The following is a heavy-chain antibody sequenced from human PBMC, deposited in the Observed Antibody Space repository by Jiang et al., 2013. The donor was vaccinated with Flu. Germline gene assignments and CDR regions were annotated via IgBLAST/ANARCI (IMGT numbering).Heavy chain of an antibody. CDR1: GGSFSGYY. D-gene: IGHD1-26*01. CDR2: INHSGST. V-gene: IGHV4-34*01. J-gene: IGHJ4*02. Sequence: LLKPSETLSLTCAVYGGSFSGYYWSWIRQPPGKGLEWIGEINHSGSTNYNPSLKSRVTISVDTSKNQFSLKLSSVTAADTAVYYCARPFRSGSYYYDYWGQGTLVTVSS. CDR3: ARPFRSGSYYYDY.